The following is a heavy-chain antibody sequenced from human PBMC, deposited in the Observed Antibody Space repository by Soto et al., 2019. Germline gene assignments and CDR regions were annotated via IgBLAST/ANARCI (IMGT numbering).Heavy chain of an antibody. J-gene: IGHJ5*02. CDR2: IDTDGGGT. V-gene: IGHV3-74*01. Sequence: DVQLVESGGGLVQPGGSLRVSCAASGFTLGSHRIHWVGQPPGKGLEWVSRIDTDGGGTSYADSVKGRFTISTDNAKNTVYLQMNGLRAEDTAVYYCATVFDLWGQGTLVTVSS. CDR1: GFTLGSHR. CDR3: ATVFDL.